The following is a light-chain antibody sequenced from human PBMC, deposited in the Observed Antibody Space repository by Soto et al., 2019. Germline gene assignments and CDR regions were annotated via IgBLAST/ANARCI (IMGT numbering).Light chain of an antibody. CDR2: AAS. Sequence: DVQMTQSPSSLSASVGDRVTITCRASQDINSYLAWYQQKPGNAPKSLIYAASSVQTGVPSRFSGSESGTDFTLPINNLQPEDAATYYCQQYNIYPLTFGGGTKVEIK. CDR3: QQYNIYPLT. V-gene: IGKV1D-16*01. CDR1: QDINSY. J-gene: IGKJ4*01.